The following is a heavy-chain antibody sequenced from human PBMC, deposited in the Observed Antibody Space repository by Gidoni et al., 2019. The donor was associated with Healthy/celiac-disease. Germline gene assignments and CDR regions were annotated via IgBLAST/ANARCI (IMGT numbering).Heavy chain of an antibody. V-gene: IGHV4-61*02. Sequence: QVQLQESGPGLVKPSQTLSLTCTVSGGSISSGSYYWSWIRQPAGKGLEWIGRIYTSGSTNYNPSLKSRVTISVDTSKNQFSLKLSSVTAADTAVYYCARENLWFGTFDYWGQGTLVTVSS. CDR2: IYTSGST. CDR3: ARENLWFGTFDY. J-gene: IGHJ4*02. D-gene: IGHD3-10*01. CDR1: GGSISSGSYY.